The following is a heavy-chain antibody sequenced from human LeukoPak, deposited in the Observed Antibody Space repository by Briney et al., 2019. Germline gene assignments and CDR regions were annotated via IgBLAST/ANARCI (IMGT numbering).Heavy chain of an antibody. CDR3: ARMGDYYDSSSLLDY. Sequence: GESLKISCKGCGYSFTSYWIGWVRQMPGKGLEWMGIIYPGDSDTRDSPSFQGQVTISADKSISTAYLQWSSLKASDTAMYYCARMGDYYDSSSLLDYWGQGTLVTVSS. CDR2: IYPGDSDT. CDR1: GYSFTSYW. J-gene: IGHJ4*02. V-gene: IGHV5-51*01. D-gene: IGHD3-22*01.